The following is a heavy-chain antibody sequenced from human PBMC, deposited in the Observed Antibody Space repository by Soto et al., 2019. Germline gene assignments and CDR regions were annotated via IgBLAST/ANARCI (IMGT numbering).Heavy chain of an antibody. CDR1: GFTFSSSA. D-gene: IGHD2-8*01. J-gene: IGHJ4*02. V-gene: IGHV3-23*01. Sequence: EIQLFESGGGLVEPGGSMRLSGAASGFTFSSSAMSWVRQPPGKGLEWVSAITGGGSSTYYADSVKGRFTISTDNPKNTLYLQTNTLRAEHTAVYYCAIDQVVLKLYAILFDYWCQGDLVTVPS. CDR3: AIDQVVLKLYAILFDY. CDR2: ITGGGSST.